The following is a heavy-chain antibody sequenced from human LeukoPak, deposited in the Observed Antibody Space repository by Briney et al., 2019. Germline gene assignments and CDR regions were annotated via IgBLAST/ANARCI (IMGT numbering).Heavy chain of an antibody. CDR3: ARTGYSYGLDIDY. Sequence: SETLSLTCAVSGGSISSYYWSWIQQPPGKGLEWIGYIYYSGSTNYNPSLKSRVTISVDTSKNQFSLKLSSVTAADTAVYYCARTGYSYGLDIDYWGRGTLVTVSS. V-gene: IGHV4-59*01. CDR2: IYYSGST. D-gene: IGHD5-18*01. CDR1: GGSISSYY. J-gene: IGHJ4*02.